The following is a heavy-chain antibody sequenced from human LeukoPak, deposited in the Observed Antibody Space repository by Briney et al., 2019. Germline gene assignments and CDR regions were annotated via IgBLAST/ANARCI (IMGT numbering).Heavy chain of an antibody. D-gene: IGHD3-22*01. CDR1: GGSISVYY. J-gene: IGHJ4*02. CDR3: ARERISGSSLSYFDY. Sequence: PSETLSLTCTVSGGSISVYYWSWIRQPPGKGLEWIGNIYDSGSTNYNPSLKSRVTISVDTSKNQCSLKLSSVTAADTAVYYCARERISGSSLSYFDYCGQGTLVNVSS. CDR2: IYDSGST. V-gene: IGHV4-59*01.